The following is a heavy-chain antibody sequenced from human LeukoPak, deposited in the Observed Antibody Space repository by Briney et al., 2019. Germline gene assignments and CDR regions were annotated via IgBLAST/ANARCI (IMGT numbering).Heavy chain of an antibody. CDR2: FYRGDST. V-gene: IGHV3-53*01. CDR3: ATDRGWRTSGYYLYYFEY. J-gene: IGHJ4*02. D-gene: IGHD3-3*01. CDR1: GFTVSSSY. Sequence: GGSLRLSCAASGFTVSSSYMYWVRQAPGKGLEWVSFFYRGDSTYYAESVRGRFTISRDNTMNSLYLQMSSLRAEDTAVYYCATDRGWRTSGYYLYYFEYWGQGTLVTYSS.